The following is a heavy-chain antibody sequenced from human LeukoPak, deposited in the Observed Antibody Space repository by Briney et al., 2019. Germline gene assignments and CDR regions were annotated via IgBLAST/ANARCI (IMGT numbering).Heavy chain of an antibody. CDR3: ARAHKRIGEGPYYFDY. CDR1: VGTFSSYT. D-gene: IGHD3-10*01. V-gene: IGHV1-69*02. J-gene: IGHJ4*02. CDR2: IIPILGIA. Sequence: ASVKVSCKASVGTFSSYTISWVRQAPGQGLEWMGRIIPILGIANYAQKFQGRVTITADESTSTAYMELSSLRSEDTAVYYCARAHKRIGEGPYYFDYWGQGTLVTVSS.